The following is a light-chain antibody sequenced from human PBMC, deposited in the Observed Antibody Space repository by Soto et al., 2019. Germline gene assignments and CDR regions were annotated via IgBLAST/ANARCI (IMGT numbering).Light chain of an antibody. V-gene: IGKV3-20*01. CDR1: QSVTNRY. CDR3: QQYGNTPLT. CDR2: GIS. Sequence: ESVLTQSPGTLSLSPGERATLSCRASQSVTNRYFAWYQQRPGQAPRLLIYGISNRATGIPDRFSGSGSGTDFTLTISRLEPEDFVVYYCQQYGNTPLTFGGGTKVDIK. J-gene: IGKJ4*01.